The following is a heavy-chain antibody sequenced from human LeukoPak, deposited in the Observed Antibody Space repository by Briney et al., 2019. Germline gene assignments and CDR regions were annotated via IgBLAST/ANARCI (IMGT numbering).Heavy chain of an antibody. CDR2: IYYSGST. V-gene: IGHV4-59*01. D-gene: IGHD5-18*01. CDR3: ARVPRGGYSYSNWFDP. Sequence: SETLSLTCTVSGGSTSSYYWSWIRQPPGKGLGWIGYIYYSGSTNYNPSLKSRVTISVDTSKNQFSLKLSSVTAADTAVYYCARVPRGGYSYSNWFDPWGQGTLVTVSS. CDR1: GGSTSSYY. J-gene: IGHJ5*02.